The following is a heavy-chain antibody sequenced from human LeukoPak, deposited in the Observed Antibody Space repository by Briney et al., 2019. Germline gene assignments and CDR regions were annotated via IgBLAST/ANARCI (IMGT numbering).Heavy chain of an antibody. CDR2: ISSSSSYI. J-gene: IGHJ4*02. CDR1: GFTFSSHS. D-gene: IGHD1-1*01. V-gene: IGHV3-21*01. CDR3: ARDSRSRYRTHLDY. Sequence: GGSLRLSCAASGFTFSSHSMNWVRQAPGKGLEWVSSISSSSSYIYYADSVKGRFTISRDNAKNSLYLQMNSLRAEDTAVYYCARDSRSRYRTHLDYWGQGTLVTVSS.